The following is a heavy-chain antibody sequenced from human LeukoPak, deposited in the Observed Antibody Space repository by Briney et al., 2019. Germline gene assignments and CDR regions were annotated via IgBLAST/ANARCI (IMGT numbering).Heavy chain of an antibody. D-gene: IGHD3-10*01. V-gene: IGHV3-21*05. CDR1: GFTFSSFE. Sequence: GGSLRLSCAASGFTFSSFEMNWVRQAPGKGLEWVSYISSSSSYTNYADSVKGRFTISRDNAENSLYLQMNSLRAEDTAVYYCATGDGVYYYYGMDVWGQGTTVTVSS. CDR3: ATGDGVYYYYGMDV. CDR2: ISSSSSYT. J-gene: IGHJ6*02.